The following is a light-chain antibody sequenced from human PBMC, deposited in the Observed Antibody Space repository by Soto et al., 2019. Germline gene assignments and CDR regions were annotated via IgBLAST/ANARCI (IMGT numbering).Light chain of an antibody. Sequence: EIVMTQSPATLSVSPGERATLSCRASQSVSRNLAWYQQKPGQAPRLLIYGASTRATGIPARFSGSGSGTELTLTISSLQSEDFAVYYCQQYNNWQTFGQGTKVEIK. V-gene: IGKV3-15*01. CDR3: QQYNNWQT. CDR2: GAS. J-gene: IGKJ1*01. CDR1: QSVSRN.